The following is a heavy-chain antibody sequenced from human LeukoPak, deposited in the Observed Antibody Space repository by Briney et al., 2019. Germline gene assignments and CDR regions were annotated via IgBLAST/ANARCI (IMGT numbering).Heavy chain of an antibody. V-gene: IGHV1-2*02. J-gene: IGHJ4*02. CDR1: GYTFTGYY. D-gene: IGHD5-12*01. CDR2: INPNSGGT. CDR3: ARDRWLRFARVYGY. Sequence: PVASVKVSCKASGYTFTGYYMHWVRQAPGQGLEWMGWINPNSGGTNYVQKFQGRVTMTRDTSISTAYMELSRLRSDDTAVYYCARDRWLRFARVYGYWGQGTLVTVSS.